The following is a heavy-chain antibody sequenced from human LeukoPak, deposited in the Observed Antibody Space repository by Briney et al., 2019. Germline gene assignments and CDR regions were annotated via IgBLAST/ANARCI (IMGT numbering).Heavy chain of an antibody. CDR3: ARGGGYCSGGSCSANDY. V-gene: IGHV4-59*08. Sequence: PSETLSLTCTVSGDSLTNNCWSWIRQPPGKGLEWIGCVYYSGTTNYNPSLTSRVAISVDTSKNQFSLRLSSVTAADTAVYYCARGGGYCSGGSCSANDYWGQGTLVTVSS. CDR2: VYYSGTT. J-gene: IGHJ4*02. D-gene: IGHD2-15*01. CDR1: GDSLTNNC.